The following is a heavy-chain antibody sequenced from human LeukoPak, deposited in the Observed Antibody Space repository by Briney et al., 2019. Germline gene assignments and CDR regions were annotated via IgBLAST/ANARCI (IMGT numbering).Heavy chain of an antibody. V-gene: IGHV1-8*01. CDR2: MNPNSGNT. CDR1: GYTFTSYD. J-gene: IGHJ5*02. D-gene: IGHD2-15*01. Sequence: ASVKVSCKSSGYTFTSYDINWVRQATGQGLEWMGWMNPNSGNTGYAQNFQGRVTMTRDTSISTAYMELSSLRSEDTAMNYCSVEGAWGQGTLVTVSS. CDR3: SVEGA.